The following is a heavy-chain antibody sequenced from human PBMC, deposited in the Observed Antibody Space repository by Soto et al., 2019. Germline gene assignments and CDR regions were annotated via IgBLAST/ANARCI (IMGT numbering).Heavy chain of an antibody. CDR2: IYYSGIT. CDR1: GGSTSSYY. D-gene: IGHD1-20*01. J-gene: IGHJ6*02. CDR3: ARYKSNYYYGMDV. V-gene: IGHV4-59*01. Sequence: QVQLQESGPGLVKPSETLSLTCTVSGGSTSSYYWSWIRQPPGKGLEWIGYIYYSGITNYNPSRKSRVTISVDTSKNQFSLKLSSVTAADTAVYYCARYKSNYYYGMDVWGQGTTVTVSS.